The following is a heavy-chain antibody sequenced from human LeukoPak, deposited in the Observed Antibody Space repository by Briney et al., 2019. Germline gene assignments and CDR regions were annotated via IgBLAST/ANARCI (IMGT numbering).Heavy chain of an antibody. D-gene: IGHD3-3*01. CDR2: IYSGGDS. CDR1: GFTVSSNY. V-gene: IGHV3-53*01. CDR3: ACDFWSGG. Sequence: GSLRLSCAASGFTVSSNYMSWVRQAPGKGLECVSVIYSGGDSYYADSVKGRFTISRDNSKNTLYLQMNSLRAEDTAVYYCACDFWSGGWGQGTLVTVSS. J-gene: IGHJ4*02.